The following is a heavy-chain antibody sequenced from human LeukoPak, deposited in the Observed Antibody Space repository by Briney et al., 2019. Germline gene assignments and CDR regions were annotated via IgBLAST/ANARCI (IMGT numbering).Heavy chain of an antibody. Sequence: GGSLRLSCAASGFTFSSYAMSWVRQAPGKGLEWVSAISGSGGSTYYADSVKGRFTISRDNSKNTLYLQMNSLRAEDTAVYYCAKPNYGDYYYYYYYMDVWGKGTTVTVSS. CDR3: AKPNYGDYYYYYYYMDV. CDR1: GFTFSSYA. V-gene: IGHV3-23*01. CDR2: ISGSGGST. J-gene: IGHJ6*03. D-gene: IGHD4-17*01.